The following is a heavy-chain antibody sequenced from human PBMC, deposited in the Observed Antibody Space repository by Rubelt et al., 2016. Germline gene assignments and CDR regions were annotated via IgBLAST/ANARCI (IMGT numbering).Heavy chain of an antibody. CDR2: ISSNGGST. CDR1: GFTFSSYW. D-gene: IGHD3-10*01. J-gene: IGHJ3*02. Sequence: EVQLVESGGGLVQPGGSLRLSCAASGFTFSSYWMSWVRQAPGKGLEYVSAISSNGGSTYYANSVKGRFTISRDNSKNTLYRQMGSLRAEDMAVYYCARDLEARLGRVRYAFDIWGQGTMVTVSS. CDR3: ARDLEARLGRVRYAFDI. V-gene: IGHV3-64*01.